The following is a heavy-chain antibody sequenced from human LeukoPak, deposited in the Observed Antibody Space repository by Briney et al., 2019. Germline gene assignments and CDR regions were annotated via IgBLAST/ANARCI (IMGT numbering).Heavy chain of an antibody. J-gene: IGHJ4*02. Sequence: SETLSLTCTVSGGSLSSYYWSWIRQPPGKGLEWIGYIYYSGSTNYNPSLKSRVTISVDTSKNQFSLKLSSVTAADTAVYYCARSGFYGDHHFDYWGQGTLVTVSS. D-gene: IGHD4-17*01. CDR1: GGSLSSYY. V-gene: IGHV4-59*01. CDR2: IYYSGST. CDR3: ARSGFYGDHHFDY.